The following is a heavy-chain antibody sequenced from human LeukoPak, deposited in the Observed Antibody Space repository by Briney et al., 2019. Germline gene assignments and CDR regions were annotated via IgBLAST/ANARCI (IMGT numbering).Heavy chain of an antibody. Sequence: PSETLSLTCTVSGGSISSDYWSWIRQPPGKGLEWIGNIYYSGSTNYNPSLKSRVTISVDTSKNQFSVKLSSVTAADTAVYYCARDSTFYGMDVWGQGTTVTVSS. J-gene: IGHJ6*02. D-gene: IGHD2/OR15-2a*01. V-gene: IGHV4-59*01. CDR1: GGSISSDY. CDR2: IYYSGST. CDR3: ARDSTFYGMDV.